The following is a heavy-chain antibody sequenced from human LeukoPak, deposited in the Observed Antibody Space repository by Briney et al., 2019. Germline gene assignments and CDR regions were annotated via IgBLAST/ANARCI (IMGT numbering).Heavy chain of an antibody. CDR3: AREAYNWKAWDY. D-gene: IGHD1-20*01. CDR1: GGSTNNAAYY. CDR2: IYYSGTT. Sequence: SETLSLTCSVSGGSTNNAAYYWSWIRQHPGKGLEWIGYIYYSGTTYYNPSLKSRVSISVDVSKNQFSLKLTSVTAADTAVYYCAREAYNWKAWDYWGQGTLVTVSS. J-gene: IGHJ4*02. V-gene: IGHV4-31*02.